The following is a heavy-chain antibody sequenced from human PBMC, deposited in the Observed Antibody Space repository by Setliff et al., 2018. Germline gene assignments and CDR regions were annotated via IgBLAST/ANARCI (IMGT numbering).Heavy chain of an antibody. V-gene: IGHV4-4*08. CDR2: VYTSGST. J-gene: IGHJ4*02. Sequence: PSETLSLTCIVSGGSIGHYYWNWIRQPPGKGLEWIGYVYTSGSTNYNPSLKSRVTISVDTSKNQLSLRLTSVTAADTAVYYCARGQYNSGYYGEPSSYYFDSWAQGTLVTVSS. CDR1: GGSIGHYY. D-gene: IGHD5-12*01. CDR3: ARGQYNSGYYGEPSSYYFDS.